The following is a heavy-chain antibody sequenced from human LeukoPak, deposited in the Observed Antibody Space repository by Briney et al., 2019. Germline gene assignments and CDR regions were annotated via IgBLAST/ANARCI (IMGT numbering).Heavy chain of an antibody. V-gene: IGHV4-59*12. CDR2: IYYSGST. J-gene: IGHJ4*02. D-gene: IGHD3-16*02. CDR3: ARVKPSSGDYVWGSYRFDY. Sequence: SETLSLTCTVSGGSISSYYWSWIRQPPGKGLEWIGYIYYSGSTNYNPSLKSRVTISVDTSKNQFSLKLSSVTAADTAVYYCARVKPSSGDYVWGSYRFDYWGQGTRVIVTS. CDR1: GGSISSYY.